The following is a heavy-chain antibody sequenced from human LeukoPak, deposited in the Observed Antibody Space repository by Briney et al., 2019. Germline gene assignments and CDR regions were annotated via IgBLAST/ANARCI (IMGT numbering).Heavy chain of an antibody. CDR2: IYYSGNT. CDR1: GDSISTYY. CDR3: ARVRRGCFDM. D-gene: IGHD3-10*01. J-gene: IGHJ3*02. Sequence: SETLSLTCTVSGDSISTYYWTWIRQPPGKGLEWIGYIYYSGNTNYSPSLKSRITISIDTSKNQFSLKLSSVTAADTAVYFCARVRRGCFDMWGQGTMVTVSS. V-gene: IGHV4-59*01.